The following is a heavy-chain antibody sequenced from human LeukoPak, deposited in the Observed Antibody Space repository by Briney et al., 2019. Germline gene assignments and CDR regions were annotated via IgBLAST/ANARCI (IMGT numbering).Heavy chain of an antibody. D-gene: IGHD1-1*01. J-gene: IGHJ6*02. Sequence: GRSLRLSCAASGFTFSSYAMHWVRQAPGKGLEWVAVISYDGSNKYYADSVKGRFTISRDNYKNTLYLQMNSLRAEDTAVYYCARDDLPTGPLEAGPPLNYYYYGMDVWGQGTTVTVSS. CDR3: ARDDLPTGPLEAGPPLNYYYYGMDV. CDR2: ISYDGSNK. CDR1: GFTFSSYA. V-gene: IGHV3-30*04.